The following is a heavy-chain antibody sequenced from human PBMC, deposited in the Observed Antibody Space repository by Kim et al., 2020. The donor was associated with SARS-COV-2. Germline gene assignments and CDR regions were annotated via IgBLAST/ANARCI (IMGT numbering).Heavy chain of an antibody. J-gene: IGHJ4*02. Sequence: GGSLRLSCAASGFTFSSYAMHWVRQAPGKGLEWVAVISYDGSNKYYADSVKGRFTISRDNSKNTLYLQMNSLRAEDTAVYYCAREAGYSYGYFDYWGQGTLVTVSS. CDR2: ISYDGSNK. V-gene: IGHV3-30-3*01. CDR3: AREAGYSYGYFDY. CDR1: GFTFSSYA. D-gene: IGHD5-18*01.